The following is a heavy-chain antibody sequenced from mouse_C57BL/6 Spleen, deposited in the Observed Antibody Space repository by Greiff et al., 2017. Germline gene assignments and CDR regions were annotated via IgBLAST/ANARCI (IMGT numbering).Heavy chain of an antibody. D-gene: IGHD1-1*01. J-gene: IGHJ2*01. CDR2: IDPSDSYT. Sequence: QVQLQQPGAELVMPGASVKLSCKASGYTFTSYWMHWVKQRPGQGLEWIGEIDPSDSYTNYNQKFKGKSTLTVDKSSSTAYMQLSSLTSEDSAVYYCARRALLTDYFDYWGQGTTLTVSS. CDR1: GYTFTSYW. V-gene: IGHV1-69*01. CDR3: ARRALLTDYFDY.